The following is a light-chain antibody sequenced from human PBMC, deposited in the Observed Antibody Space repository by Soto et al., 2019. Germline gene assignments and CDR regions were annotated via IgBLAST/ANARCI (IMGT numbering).Light chain of an antibody. CDR1: RSVSDTL. V-gene: IGKV3-20*01. CDR2: GTS. Sequence: EIVLTQSPGTLSLSPGERATLSCRADRSVSDTLLTWFQQKPGQAPRLLIFGTSNRAPGIPDRFSGSGSGKDFTLTISRLEPDYFAVYYCQHYGDSSWTFGQGTKVEIK. J-gene: IGKJ1*01. CDR3: QHYGDSSWT.